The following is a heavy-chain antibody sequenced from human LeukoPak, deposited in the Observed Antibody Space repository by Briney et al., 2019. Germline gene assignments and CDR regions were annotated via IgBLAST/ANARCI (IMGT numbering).Heavy chain of an antibody. J-gene: IGHJ5*02. CDR3: ARDVGVTPRWFDP. CDR1: GYTFTGYY. D-gene: IGHD2-21*01. CDR2: ISAYNGNT. V-gene: IGHV1-18*04. Sequence: ASVKVSCKASGYTFTGYYMHWVRQAPGQGLEWMGWISAYNGNTNYAQKLQGRVTMTTDTSTSTAYMELRSLRSDDTAVYYCARDVGVTPRWFDPWGQGTLVTVSS.